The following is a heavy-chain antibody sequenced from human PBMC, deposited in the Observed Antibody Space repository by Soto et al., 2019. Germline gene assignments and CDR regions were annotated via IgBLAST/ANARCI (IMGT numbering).Heavy chain of an antibody. J-gene: IGHJ5*02. Sequence: SQTLSLTCAISGDSVSNIDAVWNWIRQSPSRGLEWLGRTYYRSRWHNEYALSVKSRMTINPDTSKNQFSLQLNSVTPEDTAVYYCARDHSYSSGWYKGRWFDPWGQGTLVTVSS. V-gene: IGHV6-1*01. D-gene: IGHD6-19*01. CDR1: GDSVSNIDAV. CDR3: ARDHSYSSGWYKGRWFDP. CDR2: TYYRSRWHN.